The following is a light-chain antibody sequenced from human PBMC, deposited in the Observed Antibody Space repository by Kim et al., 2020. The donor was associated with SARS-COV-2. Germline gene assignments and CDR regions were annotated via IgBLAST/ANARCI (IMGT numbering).Light chain of an antibody. CDR3: TSYASSSNNYGRV. Sequence: QSALTQPASVSGSPGQSITISCTGTSSDVGGYDSVSWYQQHPGKAPKLMIYDVYKRPSGVSNRFSGSKSGNTASLTISGLQAEDEADFYCTSYASSSNNYGRVFGGGTQLTVL. V-gene: IGLV2-14*03. CDR1: SSDVGGYDS. CDR2: DVY. J-gene: IGLJ2*01.